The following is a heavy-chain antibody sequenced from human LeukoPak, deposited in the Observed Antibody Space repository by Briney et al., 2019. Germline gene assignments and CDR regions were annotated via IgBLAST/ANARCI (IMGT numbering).Heavy chain of an antibody. D-gene: IGHD2-21*02. Sequence: GASVKVSCKASGYTFTGHYMHWVRQAPGQGLEWMGWINPNSGGTNYAQKFQGRVTMTRDTSISTAYMELSRLRSDDTAVYYCAREKGIVVVTATRRGTWFDPWGQGTLVTVSS. CDR2: INPNSGGT. CDR3: AREKGIVVVTATRRGTWFDP. V-gene: IGHV1-2*02. CDR1: GYTFTGHY. J-gene: IGHJ5*02.